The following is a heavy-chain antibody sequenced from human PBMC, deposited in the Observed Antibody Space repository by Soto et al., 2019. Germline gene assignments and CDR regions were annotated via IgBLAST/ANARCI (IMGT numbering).Heavy chain of an antibody. CDR1: GYPFTSSG. CDR3: ATDPYCGSAPGCSALDA. V-gene: IGHV1-18*04. Sequence: QVHLVQSGGEVKKPGASVKVSCKASGYPFTSSGFSWVRQAPGQGLEWMGWISAYNGNTLYAQKFTGRVTMTTDTSTSTAYMELGSLSSDDTAVYYCATDPYCGSAPGCSALDAWGQGTTVTVSS. D-gene: IGHD2-21*01. J-gene: IGHJ6*02. CDR2: ISAYNGNT.